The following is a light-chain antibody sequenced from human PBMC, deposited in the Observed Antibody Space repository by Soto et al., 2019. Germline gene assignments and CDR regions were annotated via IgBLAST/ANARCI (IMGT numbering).Light chain of an antibody. Sequence: QSVLTQPPSVSAAPGQKVTISCSGSSSNIGGNSVSWYQQLPGTAPKLLIYDDNKRPSGIPDRFSGSKSGTSATLGITGFQTGDEADHYCGSWDSSLSDYVFGNGTKVTV. J-gene: IGLJ1*01. CDR1: SSNIGGNS. V-gene: IGLV1-51*01. CDR2: DDN. CDR3: GSWDSSLSDYV.